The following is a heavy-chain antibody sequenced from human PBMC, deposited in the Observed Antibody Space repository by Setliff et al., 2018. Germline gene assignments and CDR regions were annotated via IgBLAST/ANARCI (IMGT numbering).Heavy chain of an antibody. Sequence: ASVKVSCKASGYTFTTYAMSWMRQAPGQGLEWMGWINTNTGNPSYAQGFTGRFVFSLDTSVTTAYPQISSLKAEDTAVYYCARDLGYCSRTSCHGDWFDPWGQGTLVTVSS. V-gene: IGHV7-4-1*02. D-gene: IGHD2-2*01. CDR1: GYTFTTYA. CDR2: INTNTGNP. J-gene: IGHJ5*02. CDR3: ARDLGYCSRTSCHGDWFDP.